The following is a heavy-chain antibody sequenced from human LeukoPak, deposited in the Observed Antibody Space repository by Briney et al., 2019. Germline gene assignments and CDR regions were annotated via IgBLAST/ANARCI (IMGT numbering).Heavy chain of an antibody. D-gene: IGHD6-19*01. Sequence: GESLKISCKGSGYSFSTYWIGWVRQMPGKGLEWLGIIYPGDSDTTYSPSFQGQVTISADKSISTAYLQWSSLKAADTAVYYCARRDSSGWYYWGQGTLVTVSS. J-gene: IGHJ4*02. CDR1: GYSFSTYW. CDR3: ARRDSSGWYY. CDR2: IYPGDSDT. V-gene: IGHV5-51*01.